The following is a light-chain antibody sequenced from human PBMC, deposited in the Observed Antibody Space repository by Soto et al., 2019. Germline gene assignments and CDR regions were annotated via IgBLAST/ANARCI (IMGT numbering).Light chain of an antibody. CDR1: QIISRW. J-gene: IGKJ1*01. CDR3: QQRSKWRT. V-gene: IGKV1-5*03. CDR2: KAS. Sequence: IHMTQSPSTLSGSVGDRVTITCRAGQIISRWLAWYQQKPGKAPKLLSYKASILKSGVPSRFSGGGSGTDIPITISSLQAEDFAVYYRQQRSKWRTFGQGTKVDIK.